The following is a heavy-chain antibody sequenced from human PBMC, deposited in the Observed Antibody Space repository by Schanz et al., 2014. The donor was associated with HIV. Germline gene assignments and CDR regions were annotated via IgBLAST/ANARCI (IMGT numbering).Heavy chain of an antibody. CDR3: ARSSGWGGWSTWDGMDV. CDR1: GYTFNDYF. J-gene: IGHJ6*02. V-gene: IGHV1-2*02. D-gene: IGHD6-19*01. CDR2: IKPNDGGT. Sequence: QVRLVQSEAEVRKPEASVKVSCKASGYTFNDYFIHWIRQAPGQGLEWMGWIKPNDGGTKSAQKFLGRVTMTRDSSISTAYMEMRRLRSGDTAVYYCARSSGWGGWSTWDGMDVWGQGTTVTVS.